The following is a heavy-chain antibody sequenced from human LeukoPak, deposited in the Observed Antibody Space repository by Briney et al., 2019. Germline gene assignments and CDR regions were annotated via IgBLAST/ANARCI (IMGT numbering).Heavy chain of an antibody. CDR1: GYTFTDYY. CDR3: ARASGSWPEKDY. Sequence: GASVKVSCTASGYTFTDYYMHWVRRAPGQGLEWMGWINPNSGGTNYAQKFQGRVTMTRDTSISTAYMELSRLRSDDTAVYYCARASGSWPEKDYWGQGTLVTVSS. CDR2: INPNSGGT. D-gene: IGHD6-13*01. J-gene: IGHJ4*02. V-gene: IGHV1-2*02.